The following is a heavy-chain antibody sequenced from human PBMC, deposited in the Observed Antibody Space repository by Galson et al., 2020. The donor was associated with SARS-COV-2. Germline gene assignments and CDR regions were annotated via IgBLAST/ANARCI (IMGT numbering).Heavy chain of an antibody. CDR3: ARAPKDLRFYDWSLLAPNWIDS. J-gene: IGHJ5*01. Sequence: SETLSLTCTVWGGSIRSGGYYWSWVRQPPGKGLEWIGYIYYGGSTYYKQYRKNRLSFSLDSSRNQLSLRLTTVTAADTAVYYCARAPKDLRFYDWSLLAPNWIDSWGQGTLVTVSS. CDR1: GGSIRSGGYY. D-gene: IGHD3-9*01. CDR2: IYYGGST. V-gene: IGHV4-30-4*08.